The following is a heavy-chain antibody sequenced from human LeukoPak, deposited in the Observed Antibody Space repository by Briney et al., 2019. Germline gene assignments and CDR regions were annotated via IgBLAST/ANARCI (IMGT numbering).Heavy chain of an antibody. J-gene: IGHJ6*04. CDR1: GFTFRRYG. Sequence: GGSLTLSCAASGFTFRRYGMHWVRQAPGKRLEWVAVIWYDGSNKYYADSVKGRFTISRDNSKNTLYLQMNSLRAEDTAVYYCASEVRPYYYDGMTVWGEATTVTVSS. CDR2: IWYDGSNK. D-gene: IGHD3-10*01. CDR3: ASEVRPYYYDGMTV. V-gene: IGHV3-33*08.